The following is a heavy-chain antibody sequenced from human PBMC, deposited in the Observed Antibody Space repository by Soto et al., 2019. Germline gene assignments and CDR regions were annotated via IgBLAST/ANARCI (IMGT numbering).Heavy chain of an antibody. V-gene: IGHV2-5*02. CDR2: IYWDDDK. CDR1: GFSLTTRGVG. CDR3: AHIPNYYQYDWFDP. J-gene: IGHJ5*02. D-gene: IGHD3-16*01. Sequence: QITLKESGPTLVKPTQTLTLTCTFSGFSLTTRGVGVGWIRQPPGKALECLALIYWDDDKRYSPSLQSRLSITKDTSKNQVVLTMTNVDPVVTATYYCAHIPNYYQYDWFDPWGQGTLVSVSS.